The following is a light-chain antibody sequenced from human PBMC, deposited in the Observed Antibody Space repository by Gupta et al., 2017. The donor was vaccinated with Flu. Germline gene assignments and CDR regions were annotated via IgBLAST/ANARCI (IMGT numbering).Light chain of an antibody. CDR1: SSDVGDYNY. Sequence: SALTQPASVSGSPGQSITISCTGTSSDVGDYNYVSWYQQHPGKAPKLMIYEVSNRPSGVANRFSGSKSGNTASLTISGRQAEDEADYFCSSYTSSSTYVFGTGTQVTVL. J-gene: IGLJ1*01. V-gene: IGLV2-14*01. CDR2: EVS. CDR3: SSYTSSSTYV.